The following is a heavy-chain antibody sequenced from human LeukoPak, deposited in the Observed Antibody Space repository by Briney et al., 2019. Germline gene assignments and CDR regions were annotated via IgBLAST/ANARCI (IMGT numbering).Heavy chain of an antibody. Sequence: GGSLRLSCAASGFTFSYFAMTWVRQPPGKGLEWVSTISNSGGSTYYADSVKGRFTISRDNSKNTLYLRMNSLRAEDTALYYCARDPTVTTDLDYWGQGTLVTVSS. CDR3: ARDPTVTTDLDY. CDR1: GFTFSYFA. D-gene: IGHD4-17*01. CDR2: ISNSGGST. J-gene: IGHJ4*02. V-gene: IGHV3-23*01.